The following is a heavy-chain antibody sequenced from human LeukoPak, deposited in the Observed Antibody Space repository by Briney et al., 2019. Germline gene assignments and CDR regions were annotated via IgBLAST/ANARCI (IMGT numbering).Heavy chain of an antibody. V-gene: IGHV4-59*01. CDR2: IYSSGST. Sequence: PSETLSLTCTLSGGSLSIYHWPCARQPPGKGLEWIGYIYSSGSTNYNPSLKSRVNISIDTSKNQFSLNLSSVTAADTAVYYCAGGGGAGLADWGQGTLVTVSS. CDR1: GGSLSIYH. J-gene: IGHJ4*02. CDR3: AGGGGAGLAD. D-gene: IGHD4-23*01.